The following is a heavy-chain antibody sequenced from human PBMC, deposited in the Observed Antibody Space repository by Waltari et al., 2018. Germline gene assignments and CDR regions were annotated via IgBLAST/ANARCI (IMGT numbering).Heavy chain of an antibody. V-gene: IGHV4-4*09. CDR2: IFNGGAP. CDR1: GGSIERDY. CDR3: TRSTSSGEQIHFDY. Sequence: QVQLQESGPRLVKPSETLSLTCTVSGGSIERDYWTWVRQTPGKGLEWVSYIFNGGAPYYDPSLMSRVSISLDVANRQFSLNLMSVTAADTAVYFCTRSTSSGEQIHFDYWGRGILVTVSS. J-gene: IGHJ4*02. D-gene: IGHD1-26*01.